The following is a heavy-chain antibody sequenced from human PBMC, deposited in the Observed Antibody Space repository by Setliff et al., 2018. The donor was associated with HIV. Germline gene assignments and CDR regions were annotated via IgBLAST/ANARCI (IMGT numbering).Heavy chain of an antibody. V-gene: IGHV3-48*03. CDR3: ARTKSVTIFGVLHDSGMDV. CDR1: DFIFSNYE. CDR2: ISSSGTTT. D-gene: IGHD3-3*01. Sequence: GGSLRLSCAASDFIFSNYEMNWVRQAPGRGLEWISSISSSGTTTVYRDSVTGRFTISRDNAKNSLYLQMNSLRAEDTAVYYCARTKSVTIFGVLHDSGMDVWSQGTTVTVSS. J-gene: IGHJ6*02.